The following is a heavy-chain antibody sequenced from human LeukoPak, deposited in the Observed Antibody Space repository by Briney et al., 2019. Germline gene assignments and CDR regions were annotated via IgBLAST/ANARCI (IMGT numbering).Heavy chain of an antibody. CDR2: VNPNSGGT. Sequence: GATVKVSCKASGYAFIGYYIYWLRQAPGQGPECMGWVNPNSGGTRYAQKFQGRVTMTSDTSITTVYMELTNLKSDDTAVYYCARDRVGLGMNWFDPWGQGTFVTVSS. D-gene: IGHD7-27*01. V-gene: IGHV1-2*02. CDR1: GYAFIGYY. CDR3: ARDRVGLGMNWFDP. J-gene: IGHJ5*02.